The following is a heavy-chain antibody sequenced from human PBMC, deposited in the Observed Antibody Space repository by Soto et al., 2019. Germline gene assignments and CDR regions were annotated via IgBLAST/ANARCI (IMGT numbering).Heavy chain of an antibody. CDR2: ISYDGSNK. CDR3: ARDQVGNYGVSYYYYYGMDV. Sequence: LRLSCAASGFTFSSYGMHWVRQAPGKGLEWVAVISYDGSNKYYADSVKGRFTISRDNSKNTLYLQMNSLRAEDTAVYYCARDQVGNYGVSYYYYYGMDVWGQGTTVTVSS. J-gene: IGHJ6*02. V-gene: IGHV3-30*03. D-gene: IGHD4-17*01. CDR1: GFTFSSYG.